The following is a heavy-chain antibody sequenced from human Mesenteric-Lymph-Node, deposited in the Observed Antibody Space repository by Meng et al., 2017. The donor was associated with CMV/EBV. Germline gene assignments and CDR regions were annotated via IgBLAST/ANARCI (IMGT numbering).Heavy chain of an antibody. Sequence: GGSLRLSCAASGFTFSYYSMNWVRQAPGKGLEWVSSISSSGTYRYYADSVKGRFTISRDNAKNSLSLQMNSLRAEDTAVYYCAGGDVTDYYYYGMDVWGQGTTVTVSS. CDR3: AGGDVTDYYYYGMDV. D-gene: IGHD2-21*01. V-gene: IGHV3-21*01. CDR2: ISSSGTYR. CDR1: GFTFSYYS. J-gene: IGHJ6*02.